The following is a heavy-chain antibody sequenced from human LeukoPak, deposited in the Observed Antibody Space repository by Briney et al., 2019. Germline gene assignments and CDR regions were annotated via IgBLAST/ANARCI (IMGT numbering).Heavy chain of an antibody. J-gene: IGHJ3*02. CDR1: GYTFSSYD. CDR3: ARRLGLRWDLQAFDI. D-gene: IGHD4-23*01. CDR2: MNPNSGNR. Sequence: ASVKVSCKASGYTFSSYDINWVRQATGQGREWMGWMNPNSGNRGYAQKFQGRVTITRNTSISTAYMELSSLRSEDTAVYYCARRLGLRWDLQAFDIWGQGTMVTVSS. V-gene: IGHV1-8*03.